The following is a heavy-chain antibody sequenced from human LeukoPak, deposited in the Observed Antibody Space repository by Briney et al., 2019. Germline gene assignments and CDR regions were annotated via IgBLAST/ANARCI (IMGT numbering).Heavy chain of an antibody. CDR3: AVDYSSSWYFDY. J-gene: IGHJ4*02. CDR1: GGSISSSSYY. Sequence: SETLSLTCTVSGGSISSSSYYWGWIRQPPGKGLEWIGTIYYSGRTYYNPSLKSRVTISVDTSKNQFSLKLSSVTAADTAVYYCAVDYSSSWYFDYWGQGTLVSVSP. CDR2: IYYSGRT. D-gene: IGHD6-13*01. V-gene: IGHV4-39*01.